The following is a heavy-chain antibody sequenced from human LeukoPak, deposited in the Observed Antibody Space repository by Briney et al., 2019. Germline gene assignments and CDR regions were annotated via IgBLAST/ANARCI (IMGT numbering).Heavy chain of an antibody. J-gene: IGHJ4*02. Sequence: GGSLRLSCAASGFTVTSYYMSWVRQAPGKGLEWVSVIYSDDSAYYAESVKGRFTISTDHSKNTLYLQMNNLRAEDTAVYYCARNGWDYYDSSGYYFDYWGQGTLVTVSS. CDR1: GFTVTSYY. CDR3: ARNGWDYYDSSGYYFDY. CDR2: IYSDDSA. V-gene: IGHV3-66*01. D-gene: IGHD3-22*01.